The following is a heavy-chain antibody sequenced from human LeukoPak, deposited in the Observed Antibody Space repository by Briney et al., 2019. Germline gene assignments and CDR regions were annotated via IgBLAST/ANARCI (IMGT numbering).Heavy chain of an antibody. J-gene: IGHJ4*02. CDR2: ISSSSSYI. Sequence: GGSLRLSCAASGFTFSRHSINWVRQAPGKGLEWVSSISSSSSYIYYADSVKGRFTISRDNAKNSLYLQMNSLRAEDTAVYYCARESVVTAIPGFDYWGQGTLVTVSS. V-gene: IGHV3-21*01. D-gene: IGHD2-21*02. CDR1: GFTFSRHS. CDR3: ARESVVTAIPGFDY.